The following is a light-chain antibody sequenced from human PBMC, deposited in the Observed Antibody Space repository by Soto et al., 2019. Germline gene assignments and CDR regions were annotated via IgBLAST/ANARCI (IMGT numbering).Light chain of an antibody. V-gene: IGKV3-11*01. CDR1: QSVSIY. CDR2: DAS. CDR3: QQRSNWPRT. Sequence: EIVLTQSPATLSLSPGERATLSCRASQSVSIYLAWYQQKPGKAPRLLIYDASNKATGIPARFSGSGSGTDFTRAISSLEPEDFAVYYCQQRSNWPRTFGQGTKVEIK. J-gene: IGKJ1*01.